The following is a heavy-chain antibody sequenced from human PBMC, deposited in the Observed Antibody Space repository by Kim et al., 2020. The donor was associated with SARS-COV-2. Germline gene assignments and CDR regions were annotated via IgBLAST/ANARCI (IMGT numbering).Heavy chain of an antibody. J-gene: IGHJ4*02. CDR1: GGTFSSYA. Sequence: SVKVSCKASGGTFSSYAISWVRQAPGQGLEWMGGIIPIFGTANYAQKFQGRVTITADESTSTAYMELSSLRSEDTAVYYCARESASLRAPYDFWSGSVHFDYWGQGTLVTVSS. D-gene: IGHD3-3*01. V-gene: IGHV1-69*13. CDR2: IIPIFGTA. CDR3: ARESASLRAPYDFWSGSVHFDY.